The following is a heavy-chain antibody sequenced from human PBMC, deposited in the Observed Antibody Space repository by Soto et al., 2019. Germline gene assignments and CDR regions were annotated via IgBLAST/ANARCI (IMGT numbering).Heavy chain of an antibody. CDR2: ISAYNGNT. CDR1: GYTFTSYG. V-gene: IGHV1-18*01. J-gene: IGHJ3*02. D-gene: IGHD2-15*01. CDR3: AKDPALGYCSGGSCPGTRDAFDI. Sequence: GASVKVSCKASGYTFTSYGINWVRQAPGQGLEWMGWISAYNGNTNYPQKFQGRVTMTTDTSTSTAYMELRSLRSDDTAVYYCAKDPALGYCSGGSCPGTRDAFDIWGQGTMVTVSS.